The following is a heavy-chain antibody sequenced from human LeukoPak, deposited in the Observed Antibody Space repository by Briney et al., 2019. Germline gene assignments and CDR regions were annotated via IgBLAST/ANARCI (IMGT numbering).Heavy chain of an antibody. V-gene: IGHV3-30*18. J-gene: IGHJ4*02. CDR3: AKDSSKWSFDS. CDR2: ITYDGSNK. Sequence: GRSLRLSCAASGFSFKDYNMHWVRQAPGKGLEWVAVITYDGSNKYYTDSVKGRFTISRDNSKNTLSLQMNSLRAEDTALYYCAKDSSKWSFDSWGQGTLVTVSS. CDR1: GFSFKDYN. D-gene: IGHD6-13*01.